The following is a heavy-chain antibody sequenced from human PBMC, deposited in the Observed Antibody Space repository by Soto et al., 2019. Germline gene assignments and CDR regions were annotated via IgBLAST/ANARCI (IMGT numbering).Heavy chain of an antibody. CDR1: GYTLTNFY. Sequence: QVQVVQSGAEVKKTGASVKVSCKASGYTLTNFYIHWVRQAPGQGLEWMGIINPNGGSTNYAHNFQGRVTITRDTSTSTVYMDLSSLISEDTAVYYCARCLGAGDYWGRGTLVTVSS. J-gene: IGHJ4*02. CDR3: ARCLGAGDY. CDR2: INPNGGST. V-gene: IGHV1-46*03.